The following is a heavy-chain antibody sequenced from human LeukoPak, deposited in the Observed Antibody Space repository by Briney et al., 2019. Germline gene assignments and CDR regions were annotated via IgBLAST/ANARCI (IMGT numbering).Heavy chain of an antibody. CDR3: ARHGSYGWFGELYPSRLDY. CDR1: GGSISSYY. D-gene: IGHD3-10*01. V-gene: IGHV4-59*08. Sequence: PSETLSLTCTVSGGSISSYYWCWIRQPPGKGLEWIGYIYYSGSTNYNPSLKSRVTISVDTSKNQFSLKLSSVTAADTAVYYCARHGSYGWFGELYPSRLDYWGQGTLVTVSS. CDR2: IYYSGST. J-gene: IGHJ4*02.